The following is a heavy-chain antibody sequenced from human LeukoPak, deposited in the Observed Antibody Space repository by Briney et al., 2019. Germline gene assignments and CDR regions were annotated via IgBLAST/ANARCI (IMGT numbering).Heavy chain of an antibody. CDR3: AKSDCGSDGCKLYNY. CDR1: GFTFRNFA. J-gene: IGHJ4*02. Sequence: GGPLRLSCAASGFTFRNFAMAWVRQAPGKRLEWVSSIADTGDATGYTESVKGRFTISRDNSKGTVWLQMNSLRAEDTAIYYCAKSDCGSDGCKLYNYWAQGTQVTVSS. CDR2: IADTGDAT. V-gene: IGHV3-23*01. D-gene: IGHD2-21*01.